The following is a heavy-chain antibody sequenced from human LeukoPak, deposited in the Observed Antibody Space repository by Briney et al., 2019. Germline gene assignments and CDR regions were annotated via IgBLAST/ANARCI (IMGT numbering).Heavy chain of an antibody. D-gene: IGHD5-24*01. CDR3: GRASRDGYNLYYYSYMDV. J-gene: IGHJ6*03. CDR2: INDSRST. Sequence: PSETLSLTCAVYGGPFSGYYWSWIRQPPGKGLEWIGEINDSRSTNYNPSLKSRVNISVDTSKNQFSLKLSSVTAADTAVYYCGRASRDGYNLYYYSYMDVWGKGTTVTISS. V-gene: IGHV4-34*01. CDR1: GGPFSGYY.